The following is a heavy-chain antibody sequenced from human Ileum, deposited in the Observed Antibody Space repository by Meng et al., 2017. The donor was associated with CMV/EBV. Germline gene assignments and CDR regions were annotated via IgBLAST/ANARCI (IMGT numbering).Heavy chain of an antibody. V-gene: IGHV4-38-2*02. Sequence: SETLSLTCTVSGYSISTDSYWGWIRQPPGKGLEWIGSIYHSGTTYYNPSLKSRVTLSVDTSKRQFSLKLASVTAADTAVYHCAKQLAHGLWAFDVWGQGTMVTVSS. J-gene: IGHJ3*01. CDR1: GYSISTDSY. D-gene: IGHD6-13*01. CDR3: AKQLAHGLWAFDV. CDR2: IYHSGTT.